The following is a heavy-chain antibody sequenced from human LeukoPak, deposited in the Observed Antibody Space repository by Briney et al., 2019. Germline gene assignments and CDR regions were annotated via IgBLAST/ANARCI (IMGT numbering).Heavy chain of an antibody. V-gene: IGHV3-74*01. CDR2: INSDGSST. Sequence: QPGGSLRLSCAASGFTFSSYWMHWVRQAPGKGLVWVSRINSDGSSTSYADSVKGRFTISRDNAKNALYLQMDILRVEDTALYFCVRDYQFIQEVWGQGTTVTVSS. CDR3: VRDYQFIQEV. CDR1: GFTFSSYW. J-gene: IGHJ6*02. D-gene: IGHD2-2*01.